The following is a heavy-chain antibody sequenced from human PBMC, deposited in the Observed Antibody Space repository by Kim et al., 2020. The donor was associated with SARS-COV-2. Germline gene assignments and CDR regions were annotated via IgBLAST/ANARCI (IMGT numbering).Heavy chain of an antibody. J-gene: IGHJ3*02. CDR1: GFTFSAYD. D-gene: IGHD3-16*01. CDR2: ITKSSTTI. V-gene: IGHV3-48*02. Sequence: GGSLRLSCATSGFTFSAYDMNWVRQAPGKGLEWLSFITKSSTTIYYADSVEGRFTISRDNAKNSLFLQMNSLRDEDTALYYCVRDRKGGAVDMWGQGTMVTVSS. CDR3: VRDRKGGAVDM.